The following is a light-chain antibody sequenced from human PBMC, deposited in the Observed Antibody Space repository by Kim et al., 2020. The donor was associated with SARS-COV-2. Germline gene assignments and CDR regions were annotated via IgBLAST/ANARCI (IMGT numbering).Light chain of an antibody. CDR1: QSISSY. Sequence: DIQMTQSPSSLSAFVGDRVTITCRTSQSISSYLHWYQQKPGKAPKLLIYAASSLQSGVPARFSGSGSGTDFTLTISSLQPEDFATYYCQQSYSTPYSFGQGTKLEI. V-gene: IGKV1-39*01. CDR2: AAS. J-gene: IGKJ2*03. CDR3: QQSYSTPYS.